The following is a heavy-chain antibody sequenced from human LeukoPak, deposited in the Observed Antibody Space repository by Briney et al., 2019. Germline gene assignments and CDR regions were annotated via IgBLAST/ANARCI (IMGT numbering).Heavy chain of an antibody. CDR1: GFTFSSYS. J-gene: IGHJ3*02. CDR3: ARDLDGKPYYYDSSGYPVSFDI. D-gene: IGHD3-22*01. Sequence: AAGSLRLSCAASGFTFSSYSMNWVRQAPGKGLEWVSSISSSSSYIYYADSVKGRFTIYRDNAKNSLYLQMNSLRAEDTAVYYCARDLDGKPYYYDSSGYPVSFDIWGQGTMVTVSS. V-gene: IGHV3-21*01. CDR2: ISSSSSYI.